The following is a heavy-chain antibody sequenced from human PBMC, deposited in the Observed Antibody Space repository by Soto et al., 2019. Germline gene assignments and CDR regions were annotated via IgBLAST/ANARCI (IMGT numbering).Heavy chain of an antibody. J-gene: IGHJ4*02. D-gene: IGHD6-19*01. Sequence: GALRLSCAASGYTFSSHGMTWVRQAPGKGLEWVSAISGSGGSTYYADSVKGRFTISRDNSKNTLYLQMNSLRAEDTAVYYCAKDDSGRGWALDYWGQGTLVTVSS. CDR1: GYTFSSHG. CDR2: ISGSGGST. CDR3: AKDDSGRGWALDY. V-gene: IGHV3-23*01.